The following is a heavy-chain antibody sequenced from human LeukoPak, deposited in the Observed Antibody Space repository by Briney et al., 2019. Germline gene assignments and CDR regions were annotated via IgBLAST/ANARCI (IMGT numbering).Heavy chain of an antibody. CDR2: TRQDESEK. CDR3: AKSRVAIYGGNSLHN. V-gene: IGHV3-7*02. D-gene: IGHD4-23*01. CDR1: GFCFSSYW. J-gene: IGHJ4*02. Sequence: GGSLRLSCVGSGFCFSSYWMTWVRQAPGKGLEWVANTRQDESEKYYVGSVKGRFTISRDNARNSVYLQMDRLRAEDTAVYYCAKSRVAIYGGNSLHNCGQGSLVTVSS.